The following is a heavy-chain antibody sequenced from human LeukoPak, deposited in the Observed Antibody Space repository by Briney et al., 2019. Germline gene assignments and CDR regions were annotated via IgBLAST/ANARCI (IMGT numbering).Heavy chain of an antibody. CDR2: IYHSGST. V-gene: IGHV4-30-2*01. CDR1: GGSISSGGYS. CDR3: ARYFNWFDP. D-gene: IGHD2/OR15-2a*01. Sequence: SETLSLTCAVSGGSISSGGYSWSWIRQPPGKGLEWIGYIYHSGSTYYNASLKSRVTISVDRSKNQFSLKLSSVTAADTAVYYCARYFNWFDPWGQGTLVTVSS. J-gene: IGHJ5*02.